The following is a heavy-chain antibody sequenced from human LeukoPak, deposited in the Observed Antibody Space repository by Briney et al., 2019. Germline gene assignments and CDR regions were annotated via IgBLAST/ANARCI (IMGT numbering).Heavy chain of an antibody. V-gene: IGHV3-21*01. CDR2: ISSSRSYI. CDR3: ARDNSGGDYVWGTLSAYYFDY. Sequence: PGRSLRLSCTASGFTFGDYLMSWFRQAPGKGLEWVSSISSSRSYIYYADSVKGRFTISRDNAKNSLYLQMNSLRAEDTAVYYCARDNSGGDYVWGTLSAYYFDYWGQGALVTVSS. CDR1: GFTFGDYL. D-gene: IGHD3-16*01. J-gene: IGHJ4*02.